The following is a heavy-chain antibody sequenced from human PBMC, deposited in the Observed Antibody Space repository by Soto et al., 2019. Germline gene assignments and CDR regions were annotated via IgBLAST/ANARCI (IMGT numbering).Heavy chain of an antibody. D-gene: IGHD4-17*01. Sequence: PSETLSLTCSVSGGSVSNKTYWSWIRQPPGKRLEWIGYVYYSGTTNYNPSLKSRVTISVDLSKNQFSLRLSSVTTADTALYYCARTTAVPNTLRSRYFFDYWGQGTLVTVS. V-gene: IGHV4-61*01. CDR2: VYYSGTT. CDR3: ARTTAVPNTLRSRYFFDY. CDR1: GGSVSNKTY. J-gene: IGHJ4*02.